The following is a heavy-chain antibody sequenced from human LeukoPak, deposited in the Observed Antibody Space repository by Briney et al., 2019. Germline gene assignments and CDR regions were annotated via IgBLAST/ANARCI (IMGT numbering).Heavy chain of an antibody. Sequence: PGGSLRLSCEASGFTFSNNVMNWVRQAPGKGLEWVSSIRGSGDVTYYADSVKGRFTISRDNTRNSLFLQMYSLRAEDTAVYFCAREDGYCSGGNCYSYFDSWGQGTLVTVSS. J-gene: IGHJ4*02. CDR2: IRGSGDVT. V-gene: IGHV3-23*01. D-gene: IGHD2-15*01. CDR3: AREDGYCSGGNCYSYFDS. CDR1: GFTFSNNV.